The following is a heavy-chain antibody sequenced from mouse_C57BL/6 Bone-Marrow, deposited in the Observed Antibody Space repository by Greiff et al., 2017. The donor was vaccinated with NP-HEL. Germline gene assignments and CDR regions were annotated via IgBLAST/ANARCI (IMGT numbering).Heavy chain of an antibody. CDR3: ARPYYGSSLYYAMDY. Sequence: EVKVVESGGDLVKPGGSLKLSCAASGFTFSSYGMSWVRQTPDKRLEWVATISSGGSYTYYPDSVKGRFTISRDNAKNTLYLQMSSLKSEDTAMYYCARPYYGSSLYYAMDYWGQGTSVTVSS. CDR1: GFTFSSYG. CDR2: ISSGGSYT. J-gene: IGHJ4*01. V-gene: IGHV5-6*01. D-gene: IGHD1-1*01.